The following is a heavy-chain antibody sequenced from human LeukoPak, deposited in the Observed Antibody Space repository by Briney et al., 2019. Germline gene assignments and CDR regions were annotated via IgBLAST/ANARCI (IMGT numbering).Heavy chain of an antibody. CDR2: INPSGGST. V-gene: IGHV1-46*01. J-gene: IGHJ4*02. Sequence: ASVKVSCKASGYTFTSYYMHWVRQAPGQGLDWMGRINPSGGSTSYAQKFQGRVTMTRDMSTSTVYMELSSLRSEDTAVYYCAREIPVKYYFDYWGQGTLVTVSS. CDR1: GYTFTSYY. CDR3: AREIPVKYYFDY.